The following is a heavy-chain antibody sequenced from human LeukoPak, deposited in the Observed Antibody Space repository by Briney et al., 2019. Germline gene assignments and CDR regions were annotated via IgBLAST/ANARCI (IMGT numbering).Heavy chain of an antibody. CDR3: ARVTCGGDCRGHYYDHYMDV. Sequence: SETLSLTCTVAGGSISSGSYYWSWIRQPAGKGLEWIGRIYTRGRTNYNPSLKSRVTISVDTSKNQFSLKLGSVTAADTAVYYCARVTCGGDCRGHYYDHYMDVWGKGTTVTISS. CDR1: GGSISSGSYY. CDR2: IYTRGRT. J-gene: IGHJ6*03. D-gene: IGHD2-21*02. V-gene: IGHV4-61*02.